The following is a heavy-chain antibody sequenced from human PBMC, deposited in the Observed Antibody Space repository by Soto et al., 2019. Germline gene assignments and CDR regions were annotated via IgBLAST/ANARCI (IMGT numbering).Heavy chain of an antibody. CDR3: ARGWAVAGYSSSWFQYYYYGMDV. Sequence: NPSETLSLTCAVYGGSFSGYYWSWIRQPPGKGLEWIGEIDHSGSTNYNPSLKSRVTISVDTSKNQFSLKLSSVTAADTAVYYCARGWAVAGYSSSWFQYYYYGMDVWGQGTTVTVS. J-gene: IGHJ6*02. CDR2: IDHSGST. CDR1: GGSFSGYY. D-gene: IGHD6-13*01. V-gene: IGHV4-34*01.